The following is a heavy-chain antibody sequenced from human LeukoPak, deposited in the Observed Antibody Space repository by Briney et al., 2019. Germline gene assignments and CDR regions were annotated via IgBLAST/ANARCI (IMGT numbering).Heavy chain of an antibody. J-gene: IGHJ4*02. CDR3: ARQWLRYYYFDY. CDR1: GYTFTGYY. V-gene: IGHV1-2*02. Sequence: ASVKVSCKATGYTFTGYYMHSVRQAPGQGLEWMGWINPNSGGTNYAQKFQGRVTMTRDTSISTAYMELSRLRSDDTAVYYCARQWLRYYYFDYWGQGTLVTVSS. D-gene: IGHD5-12*01. CDR2: INPNSGGT.